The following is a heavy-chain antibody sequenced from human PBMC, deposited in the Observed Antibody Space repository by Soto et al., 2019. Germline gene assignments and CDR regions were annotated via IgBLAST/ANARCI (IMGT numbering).Heavy chain of an antibody. J-gene: IGHJ6*02. Sequence: QVQLQQWGAGLLKPSATLSLTCAVFGGSFSGSYWSWIRQPPGKGLEWIGEINHSGSTKYNPSLKSRVTISVDTSKNQFSLKLSSVTAADTAVYYCARVSGIYYYGMDVWGQGTTVTVSS. V-gene: IGHV4-34*01. CDR1: GGSFSGSY. D-gene: IGHD3-10*01. CDR2: INHSGST. CDR3: ARVSGIYYYGMDV.